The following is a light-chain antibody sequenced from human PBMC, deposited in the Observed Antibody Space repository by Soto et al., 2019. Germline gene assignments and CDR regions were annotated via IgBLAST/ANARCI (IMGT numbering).Light chain of an antibody. CDR2: AAS. CDR3: QQYYSYTLT. V-gene: IGKV1-8*01. Sequence: AIRITQSPSSLSASTGDRVTITCRASQGISSYLAWYAQKPGKAPKLLIYAASTLQSGVPSRFSGSGSGTDFTLTISCLQSEDFATYYCQQYYSYTLTFGGGTQVDIK. J-gene: IGKJ4*01. CDR1: QGISSY.